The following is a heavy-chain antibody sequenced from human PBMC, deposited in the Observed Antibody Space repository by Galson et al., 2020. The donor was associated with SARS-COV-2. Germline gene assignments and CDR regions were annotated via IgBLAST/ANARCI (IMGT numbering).Heavy chain of an antibody. CDR1: GDSISSGGYY. CDR3: ARSRISMIQGVEY. CDR2: ISYSGNS. D-gene: IGHD3-10*01. V-gene: IGHV4-31*03. J-gene: IGHJ4*02. Sequence: SQTLSLTCTVSGDSISSGGYYWSWIRQHPGKGLEWIGYISYSGNSYYNPSLKSRVTVSVDTSRNQFSLKLGSVTAADTAVYYCARSRISMIQGVEYWGQGTLVTVSP.